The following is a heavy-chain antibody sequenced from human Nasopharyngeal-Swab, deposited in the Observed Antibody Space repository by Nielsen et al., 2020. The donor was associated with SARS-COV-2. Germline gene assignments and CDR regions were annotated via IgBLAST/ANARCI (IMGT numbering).Heavy chain of an antibody. CDR3: ASLGDDYWYFDL. D-gene: IGHD4-17*01. J-gene: IGHJ2*01. Sequence: GGSLRLSWAASGFTFSSYWMSWVRQAPGKGLEWVANIKQDGSEKYYVDSVKGRFTISRDNAKNSLYLQMNSLRAEDTAVYYCASLGDDYWYFDLWGRGTLVTVSS. CDR1: GFTFSSYW. CDR2: IKQDGSEK. V-gene: IGHV3-7*01.